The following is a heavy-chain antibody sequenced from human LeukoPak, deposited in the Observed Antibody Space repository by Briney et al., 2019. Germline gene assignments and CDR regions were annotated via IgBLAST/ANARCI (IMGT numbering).Heavy chain of an antibody. Sequence: SETLSLTCGVFGVSINDYYWSWIRQSPGKGLEWIGEISHTEGTRYNPSLESRVTMSVGTSENQLSLKLIFVTTADTAVYYCARIRCGHSGSVCYNHWGLGTLVTVSS. CDR2: ISHTEGT. CDR1: GVSINDYY. V-gene: IGHV4-34*01. J-gene: IGHJ4*02. CDR3: ARIRCGHSGSVCYNH. D-gene: IGHD2-21*01.